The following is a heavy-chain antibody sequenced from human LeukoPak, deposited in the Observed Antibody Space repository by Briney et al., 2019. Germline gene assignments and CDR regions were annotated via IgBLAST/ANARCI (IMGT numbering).Heavy chain of an antibody. CDR1: GFTFSSYS. Sequence: GGSLRLSCAGSGFTFSSYSMNWVRQPPGKGLEWVSSISSSSSYIYYVDSVKGRFTISRDNAKNSLFLQMNSLRAEDTAVYYCARGYGNYGYAFNIWGQGTMVAVSS. V-gene: IGHV3-21*01. CDR3: ARGYGNYGYAFNI. CDR2: ISSSSSYI. D-gene: IGHD4-11*01. J-gene: IGHJ3*02.